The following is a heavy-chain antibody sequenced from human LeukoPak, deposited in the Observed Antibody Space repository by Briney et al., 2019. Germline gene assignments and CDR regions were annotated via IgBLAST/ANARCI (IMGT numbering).Heavy chain of an antibody. CDR3: ARDGSVVQWELRGYYFDY. V-gene: IGHV1-46*01. CDR2: INPSGGST. D-gene: IGHD1-26*01. Sequence: GASVKVSCKASGYTFTSYYMHWVRQAPGQGLEWMGIINPSGGSTSYAQKFQGRVTMTRDTSTSTVYMELSSLRSEDTAVYYCARDGSVVQWELRGYYFDYWGQGTLVTVSS. J-gene: IGHJ4*02. CDR1: GYTFTSYY.